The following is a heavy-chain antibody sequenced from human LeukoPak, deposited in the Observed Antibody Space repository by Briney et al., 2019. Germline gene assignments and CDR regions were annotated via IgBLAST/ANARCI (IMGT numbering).Heavy chain of an antibody. D-gene: IGHD6-6*01. V-gene: IGHV3-23*01. CDR3: AKGASNSRYFDY. CDR2: ISGSGGST. CDR1: GFTFSSYA. J-gene: IGHJ4*02. Sequence: PGGSLRLSCAASGFTFSSYAMSWVRQAPGKGLEWVSAISGSGGSTYYADSVKGRFTISRDSSKNTLYLQMNSLGAEDTAVYYCAKGASNSRYFDYWGQGTLVTVSS.